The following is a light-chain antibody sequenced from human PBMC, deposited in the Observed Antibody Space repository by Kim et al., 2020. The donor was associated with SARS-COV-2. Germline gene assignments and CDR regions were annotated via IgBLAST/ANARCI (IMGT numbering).Light chain of an antibody. CDR1: SSNIGSNY. CDR2: RNN. V-gene: IGLV1-47*01. CDR3: AAWDDSLSGL. Sequence: ELTQPPSASGTPGQRVTIFCSGSSSNIGSNYVYWYQQLPGTAPKLLIYRNNQRPSGVPDRFSGSKSGTSASLAISGLRSEDEADYYCAAWDDSLSGLFGGGTKLTVL. J-gene: IGLJ3*02.